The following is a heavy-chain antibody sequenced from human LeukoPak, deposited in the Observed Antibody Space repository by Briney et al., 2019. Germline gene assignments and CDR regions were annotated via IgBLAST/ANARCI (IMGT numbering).Heavy chain of an antibody. V-gene: IGHV3-48*01. Sequence: QSGGSLRLSCAASGFTFSSYSMNWARQAPGKGLEWVSYISSSSSTIYYADSVKGRFTISRDNAKNSLYLQMNSLRAEDTAVYYCAREGGLDYWGQGTLVTVSS. CDR3: AREGGLDY. CDR1: GFTFSSYS. J-gene: IGHJ4*02. CDR2: ISSSSSTI. D-gene: IGHD3-16*01.